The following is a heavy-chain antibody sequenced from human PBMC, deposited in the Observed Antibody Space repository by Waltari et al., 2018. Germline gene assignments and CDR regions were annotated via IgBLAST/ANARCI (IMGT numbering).Heavy chain of an antibody. J-gene: IGHJ2*01. V-gene: IGHV4-39*07. CDR2: IYYSGRN. D-gene: IGHD5-18*01. CDR1: GGSISSSSYY. CDR3: ARVRRDTAMVLWYFDL. Sequence: QLQLQESGPGLVKPSETLSLTCPVSGGSISSSSYYWGWIRQPQGKGLEWIGSIYYSGRNYYNTSLKSRVTISVDTYKNQFSLKLSSVTAADTAVYYCARVRRDTAMVLWYFDLWGRGTLVTVSS.